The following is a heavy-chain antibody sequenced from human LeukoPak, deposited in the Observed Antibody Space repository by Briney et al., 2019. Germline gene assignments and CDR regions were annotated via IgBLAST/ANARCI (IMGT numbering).Heavy chain of an antibody. D-gene: IGHD5-18*01. CDR2: ISATGNYI. V-gene: IGHV3-21*01. CDR3: TRDRSGYTFDD. J-gene: IGHJ4*02. CDR1: GFIFSSYS. Sequence: PGGSLRLSCAASGFIFSSYSMNWVRQAPGKGLEWVSSISATGNYIYYADSVKGRFTISRDNAKNSLYPQMNSLRAEDTAVYYCTRDRSGYTFDDWGQGTLVTVSS.